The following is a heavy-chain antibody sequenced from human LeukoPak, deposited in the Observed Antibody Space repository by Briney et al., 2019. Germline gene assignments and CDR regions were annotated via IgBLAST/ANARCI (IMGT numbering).Heavy chain of an antibody. J-gene: IGHJ4*02. CDR3: AREGQYCSSSACQFDY. CDR2: IGGRDIRI. Sequence: GGSLRLSCVGSGFTFSSHDMIWVRQAPGKGLEWVSDIGGRDIRINYADSVKGRFTISRDNSKNTVYLQMSSLRVEDTAIYYCAREGQYCSSSACQFDYWGQGTLVTV. CDR1: GFTFSSHD. V-gene: IGHV3-23*01. D-gene: IGHD2-2*01.